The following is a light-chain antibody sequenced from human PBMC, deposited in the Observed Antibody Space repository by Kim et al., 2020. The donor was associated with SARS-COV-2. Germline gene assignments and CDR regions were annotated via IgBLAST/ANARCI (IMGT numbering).Light chain of an antibody. Sequence: DIVMTQSPDSLAVSLGERATINCKSSRSVFYNSNNKDYLAWYQQKPGQPPKLLIYWASTRDSGVPDRFSGSGSGTDFTLTISSLQAEDVAVYYCQQYYATPWTFGQGTKVDIK. CDR2: WAS. V-gene: IGKV4-1*01. CDR1: RSVFYNSNNKDY. J-gene: IGKJ1*01. CDR3: QQYYATPWT.